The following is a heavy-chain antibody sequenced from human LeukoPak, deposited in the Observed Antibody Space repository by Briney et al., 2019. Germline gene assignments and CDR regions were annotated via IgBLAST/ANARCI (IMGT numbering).Heavy chain of an antibody. Sequence: GESLKISCKGSGYRFSRYWIGWVRQTPGKGLGWMGIIYPGDSDTRYNPSFQGQVTISADMSNTTAYLQWSSLKVSDTAMYYCATFPYGDYSIDFWGQGTLVTVCS. J-gene: IGHJ4*02. CDR2: IYPGDSDT. CDR3: ATFPYGDYSIDF. V-gene: IGHV5-51*01. D-gene: IGHD4-17*01. CDR1: GYRFSRYW.